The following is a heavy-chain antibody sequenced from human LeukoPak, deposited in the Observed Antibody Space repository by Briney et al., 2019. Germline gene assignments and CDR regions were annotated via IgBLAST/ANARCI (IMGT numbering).Heavy chain of an antibody. CDR1: GGXISSYY. CDR2: IYYSGST. D-gene: IGHD3-10*01. CDR3: ARHVGNSGSGSYLTYFDY. V-gene: IGHV4-59*08. Sequence: PSETLSLTCTVSGGXISSYYWSWIRQPPGQGLEWLGHIYYSGSTHYNPSLKSRVTISVDTSKNQFSLKLSSVTAAETAVYYCARHVGNSGSGSYLTYFDYWGQGTLVTVSS. J-gene: IGHJ4*02.